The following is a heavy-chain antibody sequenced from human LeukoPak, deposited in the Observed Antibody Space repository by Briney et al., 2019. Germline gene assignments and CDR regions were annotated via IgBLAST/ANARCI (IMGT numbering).Heavy chain of an antibody. CDR2: IYYSGST. J-gene: IGHJ4*02. Sequence: SQTLSLTCTVSGGSISSGGYYWSWIRQHPGKGLEWIGYIYYSGSTYYNPSLKSRVTISVDTSKNQFSLELSSVTAADTAVYYCAREEGTGSYYFDYWGQGTLATVSS. V-gene: IGHV4-31*03. CDR1: GGSISSGGYY. CDR3: AREEGTGSYYFDY. D-gene: IGHD1-1*01.